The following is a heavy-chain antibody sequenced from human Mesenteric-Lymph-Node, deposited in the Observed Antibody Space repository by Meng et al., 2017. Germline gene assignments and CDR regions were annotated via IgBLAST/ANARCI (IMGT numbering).Heavy chain of an antibody. D-gene: IGHD5-24*01. CDR1: GYTFTGYY. CDR3: ARDHSGRDGYVPDYFDY. J-gene: IGHJ4*02. V-gene: IGHV1-69*10. Sequence: SVKVSCKASGYTFTGYYMHWVRQAPGQGLEWMGRINPILGIANYAQKFQGRVTITADKSTSTAYMELSSLRSEDTAVYYCARDHSGRDGYVPDYFDYWGQGTLVTVSS. CDR2: INPILGIA.